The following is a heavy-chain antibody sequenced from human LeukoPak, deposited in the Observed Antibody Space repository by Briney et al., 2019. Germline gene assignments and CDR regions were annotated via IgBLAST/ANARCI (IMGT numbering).Heavy chain of an antibody. V-gene: IGHV5-51*01. CDR2: IYPDDSDT. CDR1: GYSFTNDW. J-gene: IGHJ4*02. D-gene: IGHD6-13*01. CDR3: ARPRGRQQLVAFDY. Sequence: GESLKISCEGSGYSFTNDWIGWGRQMPGKGLGWMGIIYPDDSDTRYRPSFQGLITISADKSISTAYLQWSSLKASDTAMYSCARPRGRQQLVAFDYWGQGTLVTVSS.